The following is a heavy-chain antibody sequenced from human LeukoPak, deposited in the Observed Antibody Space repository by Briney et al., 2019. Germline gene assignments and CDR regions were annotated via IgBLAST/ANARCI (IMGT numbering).Heavy chain of an antibody. J-gene: IGHJ3*01. CDR3: ASYREAYDLYPHGLDV. Sequence: SQTLSLTCSVSGAPVSTTAYFWNWIRQPAGEGLEWIGRIYASGNTHYNPSLKSRVTMSLDTSKNQFSLTMNSVTAADSAVYFCASYREAYDLYPHGLDVWGRGTVVTVSS. V-gene: IGHV4-61*02. CDR1: GAPVSTTAYF. CDR2: IYASGNT. D-gene: IGHD5-24*01.